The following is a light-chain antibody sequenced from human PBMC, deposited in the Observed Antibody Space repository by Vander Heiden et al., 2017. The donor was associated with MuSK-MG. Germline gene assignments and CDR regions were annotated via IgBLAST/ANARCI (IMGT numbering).Light chain of an antibody. CDR1: RSIFYSSSNQNY. CDR3: QQDVHTPCT. CDR2: WAS. Sequence: DIVLTPSPDSLAASLGERATINCKSSRSIFYSSSNQNYLTWYQQRPGQPPKVLIYWASTRASGVPDRFSGSGSGTDFTLTISSMQAADVAVYYCQQDVHTPCTFGQGTTLEIK. V-gene: IGKV4-1*01. J-gene: IGKJ2*02.